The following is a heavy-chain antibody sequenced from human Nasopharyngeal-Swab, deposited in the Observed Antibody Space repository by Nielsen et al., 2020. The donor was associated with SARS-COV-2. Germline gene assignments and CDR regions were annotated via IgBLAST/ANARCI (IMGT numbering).Heavy chain of an antibody. CDR1: GFTFSSYG. Sequence: GESLKISCAASGFTFSSYGMNWVRQAPGKGLEWVSSISSSSSYIYYADSVKGRFTISRDNAKNSLYLQMNSLRAEDTAVYYCAKDSCTNGVCYYDYWGQGTLVTVSS. CDR2: ISSSSSYI. CDR3: AKDSCTNGVCYYDY. D-gene: IGHD2-8*01. V-gene: IGHV3-21*01. J-gene: IGHJ4*02.